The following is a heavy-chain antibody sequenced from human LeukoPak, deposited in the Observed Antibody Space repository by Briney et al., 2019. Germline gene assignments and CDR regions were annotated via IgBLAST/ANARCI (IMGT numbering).Heavy chain of an antibody. CDR2: IYYSGST. CDR3: ARGYSSSFHHFDY. V-gene: IGHV4-59*01. CDR1: GGSISSYY. J-gene: IGHJ4*02. D-gene: IGHD6-6*01. Sequence: SETLSLTCTVSGGSISSYYWSWIRQPPGKGLEWIGYIYYSGSTNYNPSLKSRVTISVDTSKNQFSLKLSSVTAADTAVYYCARGYSSSFHHFDYWGQGTLVTVSS.